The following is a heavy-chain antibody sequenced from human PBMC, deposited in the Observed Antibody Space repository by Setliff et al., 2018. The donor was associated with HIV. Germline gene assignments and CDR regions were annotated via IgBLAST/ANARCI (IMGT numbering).Heavy chain of an antibody. CDR1: GYTFINYH. V-gene: IGHV3-7*01. Sequence: GASVKVSCKASGYTFINYHITWVRQAPGKGLEWVANIKEDGSEKYYADSVKGRFTISRDDAENSLYLQMNYLRVEDTAVYYCVRRGYTYGLYYYYYYMDVWGKGTTVTVSS. J-gene: IGHJ6*03. D-gene: IGHD5-18*01. CDR3: VRRGYTYGLYYYYYYMDV. CDR2: IKEDGSEK.